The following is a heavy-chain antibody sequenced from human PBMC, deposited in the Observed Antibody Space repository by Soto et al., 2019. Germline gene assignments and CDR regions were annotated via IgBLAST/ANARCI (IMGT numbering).Heavy chain of an antibody. D-gene: IGHD1-26*01. CDR2: VYFSGSA. V-gene: IGHV4-30-4*08. Sequence: QVHLQESGPGLVRPSQTLSLTCTVSGGSISSGTHYWSWIRQTPGKGREVIGHVYFSGSAYYKACHEGRFNISIDTSKNHFSLTLDSVTAADTDIYFCARVPIVGVTGRGGLDVWGPGTVVIVSS. CDR3: ARVPIVGVTGRGGLDV. J-gene: IGHJ3*01. CDR1: GGSISSGTHY.